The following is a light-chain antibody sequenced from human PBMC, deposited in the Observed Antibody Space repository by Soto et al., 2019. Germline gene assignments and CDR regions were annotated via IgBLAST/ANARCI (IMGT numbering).Light chain of an antibody. CDR3: QSYDSSLSAVV. J-gene: IGLJ2*01. V-gene: IGLV1-40*01. CDR1: SSNIGSGYD. Sequence: QSVLTQPPSVSGAPGQRVTISCTGSSSNIGSGYDVHWYQQLPGTAPKLLIYGNSNRPSGVPDRFSGSKSGTSASLAITGLKAEDEADYYCQSYDSSLSAVVFGGGTKVTVL. CDR2: GNS.